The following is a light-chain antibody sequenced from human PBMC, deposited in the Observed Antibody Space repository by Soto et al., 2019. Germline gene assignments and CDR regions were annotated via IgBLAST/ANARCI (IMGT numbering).Light chain of an antibody. Sequence: IQLTQSPSSLSASVGDRVTVTCRASQGIGTYLVWYQQKSGKAPTVLIYASSTLQTGVPSRFSGSGSGTDFSLTISSLHPEDVATYYCQQVDSYPRTCGQGTKGDIK. CDR1: QGIGTY. CDR3: QQVDSYPRT. CDR2: ASS. V-gene: IGKV1-9*01. J-gene: IGKJ1*01.